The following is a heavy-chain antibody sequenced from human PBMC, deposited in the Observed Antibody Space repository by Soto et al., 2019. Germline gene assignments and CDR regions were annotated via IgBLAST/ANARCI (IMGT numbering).Heavy chain of an antibody. J-gene: IGHJ6*02. V-gene: IGHV3-74*01. CDR3: AGGMAGLDV. CDR2: INSDGSHT. Sequence: EVQLVESGGGLVQPGGSLRLSCAASGLSFNIYWMHWVRQVPGKGLVWLARINSDGSHTIYVDSVKGRFTISRDNAKNTVLMQMDSLRDEDTGEYYCAGGMAGLDVWGQGTTVTVSS. CDR1: GLSFNIYW.